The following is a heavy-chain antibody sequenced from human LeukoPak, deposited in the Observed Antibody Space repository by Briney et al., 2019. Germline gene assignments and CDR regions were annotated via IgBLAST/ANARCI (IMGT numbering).Heavy chain of an antibody. J-gene: IGHJ4*02. V-gene: IGHV3-30*04. CDR3: AKDSRSVVVTVDPYYFTT. Sequence: QPGRSLRLSCAASGFTFSRYGMHWVRQAPGKGLEWVTAISYDGSNKYYADSVKGRFTISRDNSKNTLYLQMNSLRAEDTAVYYCAKDSRSVVVTVDPYYFTTGAREPWSPSPQ. D-gene: IGHD2-21*02. CDR1: GFTFSRYG. CDR2: ISYDGSNK.